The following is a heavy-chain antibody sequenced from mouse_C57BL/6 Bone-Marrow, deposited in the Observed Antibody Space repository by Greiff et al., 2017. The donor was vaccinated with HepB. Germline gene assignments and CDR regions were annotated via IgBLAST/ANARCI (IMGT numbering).Heavy chain of an antibody. CDR3: ARHGGTTGYFDV. CDR2: IWSDGST. CDR1: GFSFTRYG. D-gene: IGHD1-1*01. J-gene: IGHJ1*03. V-gene: IGHV2-6-1*01. Sequence: QVQLKESGPGLVAPSQRLSITCTVSGFSFTRYGVHWGRQPPGKGLEWLVVIWSDGSTTYNSALKSRLSISKDNSKSQVFLKMNSLQTDDTAMYYCARHGGTTGYFDVWGTGTTVTVSS.